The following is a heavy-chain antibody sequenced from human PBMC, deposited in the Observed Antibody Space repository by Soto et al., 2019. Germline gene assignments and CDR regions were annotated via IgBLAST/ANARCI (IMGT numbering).Heavy chain of an antibody. D-gene: IGHD3-16*02. CDR3: ATDYDYIWGSYPNRGAFDI. V-gene: IGHV1-24*01. CDR1: GYTLTELS. CDR2: FDPEDGET. J-gene: IGHJ3*02. Sequence: ASVKVSCKVSGYTLTELSMHWVRQAPGKGLEWMGGFDPEDGETIYAQKFQGRVTMTEDTSTDTAYMELSSLRSEDTAVYYCATDYDYIWGSYPNRGAFDIWGQGTMVTVSS.